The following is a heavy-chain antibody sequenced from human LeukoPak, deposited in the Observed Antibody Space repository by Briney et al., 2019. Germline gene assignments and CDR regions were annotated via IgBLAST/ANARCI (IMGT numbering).Heavy chain of an antibody. V-gene: IGHV4-4*07. D-gene: IGHD3-16*01. Sequence: SETLSLTCTVSGGSISSYHWSWIRQPAGKGLEWIGRIYTSGNTNYNPTLKSRVTMSVDTSKNQFSLKLSSVTAADTAVYYCARVGDYALKDWGQGTLVTVSS. CDR3: ARVGDYALKD. J-gene: IGHJ4*02. CDR2: IYTSGNT. CDR1: GGSISSYH.